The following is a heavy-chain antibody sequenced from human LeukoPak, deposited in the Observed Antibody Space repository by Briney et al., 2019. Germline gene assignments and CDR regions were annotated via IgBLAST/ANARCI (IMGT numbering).Heavy chain of an antibody. J-gene: IGHJ3*02. CDR2: MNPNSGNT. CDR3: ARVSTSDAFDI. Sequence: ASVKVSCKASGYTFISYAMNWVRQAPGQGLEWMGWMNPNSGNTGYAQKFQGRVTMTRNTSISTAYMELSSPRSEDTAVYYCARVSTSDAFDIWGQGAMVTVSS. CDR1: GYTFISYA. V-gene: IGHV1-8*02.